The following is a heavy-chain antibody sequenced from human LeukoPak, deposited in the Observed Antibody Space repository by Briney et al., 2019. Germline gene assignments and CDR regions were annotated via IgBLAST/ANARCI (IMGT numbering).Heavy chain of an antibody. CDR1: GFTVSSNY. CDR3: ARDKEDTAMVN. J-gene: IGHJ4*02. Sequence: GGSLRLSRAASGFTVSSNYMSWVRQAPGKGLEWVSVIYSGGSTYYADSVKGRFTISRHNSKNTLYLQMNSLRAEDTAVYYCARDKEDTAMVNWGQGTLVTVSS. V-gene: IGHV3-53*04. D-gene: IGHD5-18*01. CDR2: IYSGGST.